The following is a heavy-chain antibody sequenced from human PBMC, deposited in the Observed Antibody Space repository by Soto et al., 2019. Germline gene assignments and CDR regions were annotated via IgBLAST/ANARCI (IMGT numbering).Heavy chain of an antibody. CDR2: IYYSGST. D-gene: IGHD3-10*01. Sequence: SETLSLTCAVSGGSISSSNWWSWVRQPPGKGLEWIGDIYYSGSTYYNPSLKSRVTISVDTSKNQFSLKLSSVTAADTAVYYCAREGVTMVRGVIIRPYYGMDVWGQGTTVTVSS. J-gene: IGHJ6*02. CDR3: AREGVTMVRGVIIRPYYGMDV. CDR1: GGSISSSNW. V-gene: IGHV4-4*02.